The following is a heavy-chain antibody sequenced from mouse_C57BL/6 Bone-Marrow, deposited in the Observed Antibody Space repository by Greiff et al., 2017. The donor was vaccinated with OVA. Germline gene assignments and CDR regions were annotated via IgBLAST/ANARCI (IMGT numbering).Heavy chain of an antibody. Sequence: VQLQQSGAELARPGASVKLSCKASGYTFTSYGISWVKQRTGQGLEWIGEIYPRSGNTYYNEKFKGKATLTADKSSSTAYMELRSLTSEDSAVYFCARSQTAQATDYAMDYWGQGTSVTVSS. CDR3: ARSQTAQATDYAMDY. CDR2: IYPRSGNT. V-gene: IGHV1-81*01. CDR1: GYTFTSYG. D-gene: IGHD3-2*02. J-gene: IGHJ4*01.